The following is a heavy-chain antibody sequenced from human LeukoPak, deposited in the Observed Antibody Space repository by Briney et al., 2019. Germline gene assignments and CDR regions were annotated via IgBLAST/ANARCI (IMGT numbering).Heavy chain of an antibody. CDR1: GFTFSSYW. J-gene: IGHJ4*02. D-gene: IGHD3-3*01. V-gene: IGHV3-74*01. CDR2: INSDGSST. CDR3: ARAYYDFWSGYYGEPYYFDY. Sequence: GSLRLSCAASGFTFSSYWMHWVRQAPGKGLVWVSRINSDGSSTSYADSVKGRFTISRDNAKNTLYLQMNSLRAEDTAVYYCARAYYDFWSGYYGEPYYFDYWGQGTLVTVSS.